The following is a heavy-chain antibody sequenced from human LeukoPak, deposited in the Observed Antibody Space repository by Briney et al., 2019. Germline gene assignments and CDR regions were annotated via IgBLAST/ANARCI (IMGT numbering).Heavy chain of an antibody. CDR1: GGSISSSSYY. CDR3: AKELTPNSDNSGYDAFEI. D-gene: IGHD3-22*01. J-gene: IGHJ3*02. V-gene: IGHV3-11*04. Sequence: LSLTCTVSGGSISSSSYYWGWIRQPPGKGLEWVSHISSSGSTMYTDSVKGRFTISRDNAKDSLFLQMSSLRAEDTAVYYCAKELTPNSDNSGYDAFEIWGRGTMVTVSS. CDR2: ISSSGSTM.